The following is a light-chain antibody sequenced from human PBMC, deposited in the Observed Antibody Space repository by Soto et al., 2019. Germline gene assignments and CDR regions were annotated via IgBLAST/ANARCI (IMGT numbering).Light chain of an antibody. Sequence: QSALTQPPSASGSPGQSVAISCTGTSSDVGGYNYVSWYQQHPGKAPKLMIYEVNKRPSGVPDRFSGSKSGNTASLTVSGLQAEDEADYHCSSYAGSSNVFGTGTKLTV. CDR1: SSDVGGYNY. J-gene: IGLJ1*01. CDR3: SSYAGSSNV. V-gene: IGLV2-8*01. CDR2: EVN.